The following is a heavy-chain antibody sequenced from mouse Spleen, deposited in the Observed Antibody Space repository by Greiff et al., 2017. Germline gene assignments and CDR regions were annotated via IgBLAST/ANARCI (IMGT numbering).Heavy chain of an antibody. J-gene: IGHJ3*01. CDR1: GYTFTSYW. V-gene: IGHV1-55*01. CDR2: IYPGSGST. Sequence: QVPLQQPGAELVQPGASVKLSCKASGYTFTSYWITWVKQRPGQGLEWIGDIYPGSGSTNYNEKFKSKATLTVDTSSSTAYMQLSSLTSEDSAVYDCARSTMSRAWVAYWGQGTLVTVSA. D-gene: IGHD2-4*01. CDR3: ARSTMSRAWVAY.